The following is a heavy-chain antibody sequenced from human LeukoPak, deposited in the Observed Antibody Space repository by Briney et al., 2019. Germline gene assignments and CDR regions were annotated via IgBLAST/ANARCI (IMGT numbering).Heavy chain of an antibody. V-gene: IGHV3-11*01. Sequence: GGSLRLSCAASGFTFSDYYMTWFRQAPGKGLEWISYITSSGTTVYYADSVKGRFTISRDNARNSLYLQMNSLRVEDTAVYYCARDSYDSSGYYSYFDYWGQGTLVTVSS. CDR2: ITSSGTTV. CDR1: GFTFSDYY. D-gene: IGHD3-22*01. CDR3: ARDSYDSSGYYSYFDY. J-gene: IGHJ4*02.